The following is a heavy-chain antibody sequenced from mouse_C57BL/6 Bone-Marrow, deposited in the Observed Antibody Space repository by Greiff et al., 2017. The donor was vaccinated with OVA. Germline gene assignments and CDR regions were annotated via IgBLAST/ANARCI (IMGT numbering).Heavy chain of an antibody. CDR2: IHPNSGST. CDR3: ARPPYYGYDDWYFDV. J-gene: IGHJ1*03. D-gene: IGHD2-9*01. CDR1: GYTFTSYW. V-gene: IGHV1-64*01. Sequence: QVQLQQPGAELVKPGASVQLSCKASGYTFTSYWMHWVKQRPGQGLEWIGMIHPNSGSTNYNEKFKSKATLTVDKSSSTAYMQLSSLTSEDSAVYYCARPPYYGYDDWYFDVWGTGTTVTVSS.